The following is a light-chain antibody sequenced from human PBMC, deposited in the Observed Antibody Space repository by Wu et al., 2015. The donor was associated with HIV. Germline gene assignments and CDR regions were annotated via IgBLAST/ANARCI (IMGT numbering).Light chain of an antibody. V-gene: IGKV3-20*01. CDR3: QQYAAIMYT. CDR1: QTISRSY. Sequence: EIVLTQSPGTLSLSPGERATLSCRASQTISRSYLAWYQQKPGQAPRLLIYGASSRATDIPDRFTGSGSETDFTLTISRLEPEDFAVYYCQQYAAIMYTFGRRVPSVEI. CDR2: GAS. J-gene: IGKJ2*01.